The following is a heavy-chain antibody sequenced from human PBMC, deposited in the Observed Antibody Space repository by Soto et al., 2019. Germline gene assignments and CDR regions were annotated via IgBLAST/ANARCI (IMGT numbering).Heavy chain of an antibody. D-gene: IGHD2-15*01. CDR2: AIYRSKWSN. V-gene: IGHV6-1*01. J-gene: IGHJ3*01. CDR1: GDSFFSDGVA. Sequence: SQTLSLTCGISGDSFFSDGVAWNWFRQSPSRGLEWLGRAIYRSKWSNDYAASVKGRITVNPDTSKNQFSLHLNSVTPEDTAVYYCARGKYSGLDVWGQGTMVTV. CDR3: ARGKYSGLDV.